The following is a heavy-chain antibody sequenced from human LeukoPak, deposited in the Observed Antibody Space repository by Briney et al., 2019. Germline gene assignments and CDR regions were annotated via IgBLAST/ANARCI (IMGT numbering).Heavy chain of an antibody. CDR3: ARAYYDFWSGYSVPLAFDY. J-gene: IGHJ4*02. Sequence: ASVKVSCKASGYTFTGYYMHWVRQAPGQGLEWMGWINPNSGGTNYAKKFQGRVTMTRETTISTAYMEQSRLRSDNTAVYYCARAYYDFWSGYSVPLAFDYWGQGTLVTVSS. D-gene: IGHD3-3*01. CDR2: INPNSGGT. V-gene: IGHV1-2*02. CDR1: GYTFTGYY.